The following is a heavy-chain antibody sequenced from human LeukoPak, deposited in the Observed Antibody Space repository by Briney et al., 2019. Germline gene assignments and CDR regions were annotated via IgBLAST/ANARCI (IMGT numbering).Heavy chain of an antibody. CDR1: GGSFSGYY. CDR2: INHSGST. CDR3: VRVKRQQWLPDF. V-gene: IGHV4-34*01. J-gene: IGHJ4*02. Sequence: SETLSLTCAVYGGSFSGYYWSWIRQHPGKGLEWIGEINHSGSTYYNPSLKSRVTISVDTSKNQFSLNLNSVTAAVTAVYYCVRVKRQQWLPDFWGQGTLVTVSS. D-gene: IGHD6-19*01.